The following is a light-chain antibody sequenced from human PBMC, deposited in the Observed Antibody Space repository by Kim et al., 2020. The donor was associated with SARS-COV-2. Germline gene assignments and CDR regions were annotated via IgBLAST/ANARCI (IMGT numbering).Light chain of an antibody. V-gene: IGLV3-21*04. CDR3: QVWDTSSDYQYV. J-gene: IGLJ1*01. CDR1: NIGSNS. CDR2: FDS. Sequence: PGKTARITCGGDNIGSNSVHWYQKKSGRAPVLVMYFDSDRPAEIPERFSASKSGNTATLTINKVEAGDEADYYCQVWDTSSDYQYVFGTGTKVTVL.